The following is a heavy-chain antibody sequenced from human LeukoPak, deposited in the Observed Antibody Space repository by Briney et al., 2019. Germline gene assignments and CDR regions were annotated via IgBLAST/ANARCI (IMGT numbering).Heavy chain of an antibody. CDR2: IYHSGST. CDR1: GSSISSGYY. Sequence: SETLSLTCPVSGSSISSGYYWGWIRLPPGKGLEWIGSIYHSGSTYYNPSLKSRVTISVDTSKNQFSLKLSSVTAADTAVYYCARDRGITMVRGVINWFDPWGQGTLVTVSS. CDR3: ARDRGITMVRGVINWFDP. D-gene: IGHD3-10*01. V-gene: IGHV4-38-2*02. J-gene: IGHJ5*02.